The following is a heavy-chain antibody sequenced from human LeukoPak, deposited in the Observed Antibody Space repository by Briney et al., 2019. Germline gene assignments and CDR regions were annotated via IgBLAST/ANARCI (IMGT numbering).Heavy chain of an antibody. D-gene: IGHD3-22*01. CDR2: IYYSGST. J-gene: IGHJ2*01. V-gene: IGHV4-30-4*08. CDR1: GGSISSGDYY. Sequence: SETLSLTCTVSGGSISSGDYYWSWLRQPPGKGLERIGYIYYSGSTYYNSSLKSRVTISVDTSKNQFSLKLSSVTAADTAVYYCARDPRYYYDSSGYYANWYFDLWGRGTLVTVSS. CDR3: ARDPRYYYDSSGYYANWYFDL.